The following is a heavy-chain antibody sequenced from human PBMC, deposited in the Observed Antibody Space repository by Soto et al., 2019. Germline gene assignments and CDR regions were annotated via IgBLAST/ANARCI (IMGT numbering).Heavy chain of an antibody. CDR3: ATHPPYGPLDH. D-gene: IGHD4-17*01. CDR2: IYYSENT. V-gene: IGHV4-39*01. J-gene: IGHJ4*02. CDR1: GGSISSISNH. Sequence: SQTLSLTCTVLGGSISSISNHRGWIRQPPGKGLEWIGNIYYSENTYYNPSLKSRVTISVDTSKNQFSLRLTSVTAADTAVYYCATHPPYGPLDHWGQGTLVTVSS.